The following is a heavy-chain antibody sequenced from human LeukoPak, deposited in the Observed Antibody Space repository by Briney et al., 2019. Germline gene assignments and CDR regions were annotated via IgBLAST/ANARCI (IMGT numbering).Heavy chain of an antibody. CDR1: GYTFTNYD. V-gene: IGHV1-8*03. CDR2: MNPNSGNT. CDR3: ARGFTMVRGVIRGWFDP. Sequence: GASVKVSCKASGYTFTNYDINWVRQATGQGLEWMGYMNPNSGNTGYAQKFQGRVTITRNTSISTAYMELSSLRSEDTAVYYCARGFTMVRGVIRGWFDPWGQGTLVTVSS. D-gene: IGHD3-10*01. J-gene: IGHJ5*02.